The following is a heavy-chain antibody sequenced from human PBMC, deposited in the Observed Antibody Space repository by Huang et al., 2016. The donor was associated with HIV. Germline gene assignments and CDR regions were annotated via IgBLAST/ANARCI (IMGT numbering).Heavy chain of an antibody. V-gene: IGHV1-2*02. CDR3: TRSFLEWLAGAFDI. CDR2: INPNSGGT. Sequence: QVQLVQSGAEVKKPGASVKVSCKASGYTFTGYYMHWVRQAPGQGLEWMGWINPNSGGTNYAQKFQGRVTMTRDRSISAAYMELSRLRSDDTAVYYCTRSFLEWLAGAFDIWGQGTMVTVSS. D-gene: IGHD3-3*02. CDR1: GYTFTGYY. J-gene: IGHJ3*02.